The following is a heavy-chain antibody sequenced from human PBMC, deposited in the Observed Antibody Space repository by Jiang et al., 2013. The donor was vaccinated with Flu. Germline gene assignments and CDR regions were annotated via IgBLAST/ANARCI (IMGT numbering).Heavy chain of an antibody. CDR2: INHSGST. J-gene: IGHJ6*04. CDR3: ALVEDFWSGRYYYYGMDV. Sequence: LLKPSETLSLTCAVYGGSFSGYYWSWIRQPPGKGLEWIGEINHSGSTNYNPSLKSRVTISVDTSKNQFSLKLSSVTAADTAVYYCALVEDFWSGRYYYYGMDVWGKGTTVTVSS. CDR1: GGSFSGYY. D-gene: IGHD3-3*01. V-gene: IGHV4-34*01.